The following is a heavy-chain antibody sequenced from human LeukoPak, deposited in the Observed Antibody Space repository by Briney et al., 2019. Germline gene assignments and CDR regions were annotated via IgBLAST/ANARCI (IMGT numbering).Heavy chain of an antibody. CDR2: INHSGGT. V-gene: IGHV4-34*01. Sequence: PSETLSLTCAVYGGSFSDHYWSWIRQPPGKGLEWIGEINHSGGTNYNPSLKSRVTISVDTSKNQFSLKLSSVTAADTAVYYCARLDQLGIYGMDVWGQGTTVTVSS. CDR1: GGSFSDHY. J-gene: IGHJ6*02. D-gene: IGHD1/OR15-1a*01. CDR3: ARLDQLGIYGMDV.